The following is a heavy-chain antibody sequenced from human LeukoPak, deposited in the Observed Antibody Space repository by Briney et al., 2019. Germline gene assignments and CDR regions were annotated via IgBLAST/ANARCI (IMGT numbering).Heavy chain of an antibody. CDR1: GFTFSSYS. CDR2: ISSSSSYI. V-gene: IGHV3-21*01. Sequence: GGSLRLSCAASGFTFSSYSMNWVRQAPGKGLEWVSSISSSSSYIYYADSVKGRFTISRDNAKNSLYLQMNSLRAEDTAVYYCARENMVRGVLIDYWGQGTLVTVSS. D-gene: IGHD3-10*01. CDR3: ARENMVRGVLIDY. J-gene: IGHJ4*02.